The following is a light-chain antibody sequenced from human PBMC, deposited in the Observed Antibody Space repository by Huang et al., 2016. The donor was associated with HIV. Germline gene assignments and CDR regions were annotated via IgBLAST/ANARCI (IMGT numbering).Light chain of an antibody. CDR2: GAS. Sequence: IVMTQSPATLSVSPGERATLSCRARQSISSNLAWYQQKPGPAPRLLLYGASTRATGIPARFSGSGSGTEFTLTISSLQSEDFAVYYCQQYNNRYTFGQGTKLEIK. CDR1: QSISSN. J-gene: IGKJ2*01. V-gene: IGKV3-15*01. CDR3: QQYNNRYT.